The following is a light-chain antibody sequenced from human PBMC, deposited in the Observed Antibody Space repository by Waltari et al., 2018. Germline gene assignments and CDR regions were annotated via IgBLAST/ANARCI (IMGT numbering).Light chain of an antibody. V-gene: IGLV2-23*02. J-gene: IGLJ1*01. CDR3: CSYAGSNTYV. Sequence: QSALTQPASVSGSPGQSITISCTGTTSDVGTYTPVSWYQQHPGKAPKLIIYEVSKRPSGISNRFSASKSGNTASLTSSGLQAEDEADYYCCSYAGSNTYVFGTGTKVTVL. CDR2: EVS. CDR1: TSDVGTYTP.